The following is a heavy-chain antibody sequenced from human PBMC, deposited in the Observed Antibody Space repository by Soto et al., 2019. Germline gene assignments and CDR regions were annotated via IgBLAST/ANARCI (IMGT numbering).Heavy chain of an antibody. CDR2: IDPYETGI. CDR1: GFTFSGDW. V-gene: IGHV3-74*01. CDR3: TRDTFGARDY. J-gene: IGHJ4*02. Sequence: EVQLVESGGGLVQPGGSLRLSCTDSGFTFSGDWMHWVRQAPGKGLVWVSRIDPYETGISYADSAKGRFTISRDNAKSTLYLQMNSLRVEDTAVYYCTRDTFGARDYWGQGTLVTVSS. D-gene: IGHD3-10*01.